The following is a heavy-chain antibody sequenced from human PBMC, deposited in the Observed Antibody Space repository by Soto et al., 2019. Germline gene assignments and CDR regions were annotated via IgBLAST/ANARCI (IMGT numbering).Heavy chain of an antibody. CDR3: ARDRGYCSGGSCYQYFQH. CDR1: GFTFSSYG. V-gene: IGHV3-30*03. CDR2: ISYDGSNK. D-gene: IGHD2-15*01. J-gene: IGHJ1*01. Sequence: QVQLVESGGGVVQPGRSLRLSCAASGFTFSSYGMHWVRQAPGKGLEWVAVISYDGSNKYYADSVKGRFTISRDNSKNTLYLQMNSLRAEDTAVYYCARDRGYCSGGSCYQYFQHWGQGTLVTVSS.